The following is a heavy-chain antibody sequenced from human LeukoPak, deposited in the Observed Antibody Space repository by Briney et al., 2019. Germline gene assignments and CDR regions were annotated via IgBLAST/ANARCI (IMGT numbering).Heavy chain of an antibody. V-gene: IGHV3-23*01. CDR3: AKDQLRYFDWLPNYFDY. CDR2: ISGSGGST. J-gene: IGHJ4*02. Sequence: GGSLRLSCAASGFTFSSYGMSWVRQAPGKGLEWVSAISGSGGSTYYADSVKGRFTISRDNSKNTLYLQMNSLRAEDTAVYYCAKDQLRYFDWLPNYFDYWGQGTLVTVSS. CDR1: GFTFSSYG. D-gene: IGHD3-9*01.